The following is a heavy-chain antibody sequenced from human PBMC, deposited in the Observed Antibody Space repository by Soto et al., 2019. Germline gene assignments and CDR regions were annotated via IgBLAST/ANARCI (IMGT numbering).Heavy chain of an antibody. J-gene: IGHJ4*02. CDR2: VSYDGSNK. V-gene: IGHV3-30*04. CDR1: GVTFNTYA. Sequence: QVQLVQSGGGVVQPGRSLTLSCAASGVTFNTYAMHWVRQAPGKGLEWVAIVSYDGSNKYYADSVKGRFTISRDNSKSTLNLQMNSVRAEDTAVYYCAIDRGRYCSGARCYLFDSWGQGTLVTVSS. CDR3: AIDRGRYCSGARCYLFDS. D-gene: IGHD2-15*01.